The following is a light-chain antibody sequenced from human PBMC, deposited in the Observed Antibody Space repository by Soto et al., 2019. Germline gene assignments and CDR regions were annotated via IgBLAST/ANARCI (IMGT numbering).Light chain of an antibody. CDR1: SSDVGNYNL. CDR3: YSSAGSYIYYV. V-gene: IGLV2-23*02. CDR2: EVN. J-gene: IGLJ1*01. Sequence: QSALTQPASVSGAPGQSIAISCTGTSSDVGNYNLVSWYQQHPGKAPRLMIFEVNKRPPGVSDRFSGSKSGNTASLTISRLPADAEADYYSYSSAGSYIYYVFAAGTKVTVL.